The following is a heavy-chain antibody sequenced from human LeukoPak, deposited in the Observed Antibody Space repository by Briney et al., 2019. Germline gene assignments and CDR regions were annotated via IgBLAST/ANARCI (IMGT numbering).Heavy chain of an antibody. V-gene: IGHV4-61*02. D-gene: IGHD2-15*01. J-gene: IGHJ4*02. CDR2: IYTSGST. CDR3: VVVVAAPPSYFDY. Sequence: PSQTLSLTCTVSGGSISSGSYYWSWIRQPAGKGLEWIGRIYTSGSTNYNPSLKSRVTISVDTSKNQFSLKLSSVTAADTAVYYCVVVVAAPPSYFDYWGQGTLVTVSS. CDR1: GGSISSGSYY.